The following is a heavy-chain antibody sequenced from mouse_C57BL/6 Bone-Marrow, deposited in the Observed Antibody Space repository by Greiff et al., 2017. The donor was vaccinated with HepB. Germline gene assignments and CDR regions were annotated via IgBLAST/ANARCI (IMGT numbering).Heavy chain of an antibody. Sequence: EVQVVESGGGLVKPGGSLKLSCAASGFTFSSYAMSWVRQTPEKRLEWVATISDGGSYTYYPDNVKGRFTISRDNAKNNLYLQMSHLKSEDTAMYYCARDRDYGSILVDYWGQGTSVTVSS. CDR2: ISDGGSYT. CDR3: ARDRDYGSILVDY. V-gene: IGHV5-4*01. J-gene: IGHJ4*01. D-gene: IGHD1-1*01. CDR1: GFTFSSYA.